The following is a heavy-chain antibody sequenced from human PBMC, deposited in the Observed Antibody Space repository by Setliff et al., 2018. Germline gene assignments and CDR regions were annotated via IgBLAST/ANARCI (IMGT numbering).Heavy chain of an antibody. CDR1: GGSFSGYY. Sequence: KPSETLSLTCAVYGGSFSGYYWSWIRQPPGKGLEWIGEINHSGSTNYNPSLKSRVTISVDTSKNQFSLKLSSVTAADTAVYYCAGGKGSWVLLRWFDPWGQGTLVTVSS. CDR2: INHSGST. D-gene: IGHD3-10*01. J-gene: IGHJ5*02. CDR3: AGGKGSWVLLRWFDP. V-gene: IGHV4-34*01.